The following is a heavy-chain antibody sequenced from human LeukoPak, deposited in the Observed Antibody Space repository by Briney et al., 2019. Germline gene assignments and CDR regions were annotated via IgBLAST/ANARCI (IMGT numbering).Heavy chain of an antibody. CDR2: IYHSGST. D-gene: IGHD7-27*01. J-gene: IGHJ4*02. CDR3: ARHLGLGSYFDY. V-gene: IGHV4-38-2*01. CDR1: GYSISSGYY. Sequence: SETLSLTCAVSGYSISSGYYWGWIRQPPGKGLEWIGSIYHSGSTYYNPSLKSRVTISVDTSKNQFSLKLSSATAADTAVYYCARHLGLGSYFDYWGQGTLVTVSS.